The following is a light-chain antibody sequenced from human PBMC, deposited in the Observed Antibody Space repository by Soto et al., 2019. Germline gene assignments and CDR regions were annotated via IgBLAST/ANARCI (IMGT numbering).Light chain of an antibody. Sequence: EIVLKQSPTTLSLSPGERATLSCRASQSVSSYLAWYQQKPGQAPRLLIYDASNRATGIPARFSGSGSGTDFTLTISSLQPEDFATYYCQQYESLPLTFGQRTRLEIK. CDR1: QSVSSY. CDR2: DAS. J-gene: IGKJ5*01. CDR3: QQYESLPLT. V-gene: IGKV3-11*01.